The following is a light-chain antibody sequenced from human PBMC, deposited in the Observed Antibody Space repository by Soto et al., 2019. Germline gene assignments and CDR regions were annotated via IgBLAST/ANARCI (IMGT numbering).Light chain of an antibody. CDR2: EGS. CDR3: CSYAGSSTSYVV. V-gene: IGLV2-23*01. Sequence: QSALTQPASVSGSPGQSITISCTGTSSDVGSYYLVSWYQQHPGKAPKLMIYEGSKRPSGVSNRFSGSKSGNTASLTISGLQAEDESDYYCCSYAGSSTSYVVFGGGTKVTVL. CDR1: SSDVGSYYL. J-gene: IGLJ2*01.